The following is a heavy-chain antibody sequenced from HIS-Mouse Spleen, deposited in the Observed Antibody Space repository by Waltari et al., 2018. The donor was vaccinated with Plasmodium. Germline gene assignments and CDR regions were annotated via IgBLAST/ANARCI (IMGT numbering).Heavy chain of an antibody. J-gene: IGHJ2*01. D-gene: IGHD6-13*01. V-gene: IGHV3-7*01. CDR2: IKQDGSEK. CDR3: ASSWYWYFDL. Sequence: EVQLVESGGGLVQPGGSLRLSCAGSVFTFSSYWTSWVRQAPGKGLEWVANIKQDGSEKYYVDSVKGRFTISRDNAKNSLYLQMNSLRAEDTAVYYCASSWYWYFDLWGRGTLVTVSS. CDR1: VFTFSSYW.